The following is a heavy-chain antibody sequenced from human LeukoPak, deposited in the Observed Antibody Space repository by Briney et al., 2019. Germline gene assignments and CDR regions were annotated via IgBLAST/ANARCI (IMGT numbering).Heavy chain of an antibody. J-gene: IGHJ5*02. Sequence: SETLSLTCTVSGGSISSYYWSWIRQPPGKGLEWIGYIYYSGSTNYNPSLKSRVTISVDTSKNQFSLKLSSVTAADTAVYYCAREPSAGYRYNWFDPWGQGTLVTVSS. CDR2: IYYSGST. D-gene: IGHD5-18*01. V-gene: IGHV4-59*01. CDR1: GGSISSYY. CDR3: AREPSAGYRYNWFDP.